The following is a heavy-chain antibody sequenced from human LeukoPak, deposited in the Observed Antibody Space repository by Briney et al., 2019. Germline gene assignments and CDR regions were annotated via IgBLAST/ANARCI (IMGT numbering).Heavy chain of an antibody. CDR3: ARVPPYDFWSGCYPDAFDI. CDR1: GFTFSSYS. CDR2: ISSSSSTI. Sequence: GGSLRLSCAASGFTFSSYSMNWVRQAPGKGLEWVSYISSSSSTIYYADSVKGRFTISRDNAKNSLYLQMNSLRAEDTAVYYCARVPPYDFWSGCYPDAFDIWGQGTMVTVSS. D-gene: IGHD3-3*01. J-gene: IGHJ3*02. V-gene: IGHV3-48*01.